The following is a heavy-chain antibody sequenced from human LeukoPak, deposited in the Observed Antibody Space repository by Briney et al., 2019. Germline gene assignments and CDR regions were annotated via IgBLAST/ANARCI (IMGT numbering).Heavy chain of an antibody. J-gene: IGHJ5*02. V-gene: IGHV5-51*01. D-gene: IGHD5-18*01. CDR3: ARQVQLDWFDP. CDR2: IYPGDSDT. CDR1: GYSFTSYW. Sequence: GESLQISCEGSGYSFTSYWIGWVRQMPGKGLEWMGIIYPGDSDTRYSPSFQGQVTISADKSISTAYLQWSSLKASDTAMYYCARQVQLDWFDPWGQGTLVTVSS.